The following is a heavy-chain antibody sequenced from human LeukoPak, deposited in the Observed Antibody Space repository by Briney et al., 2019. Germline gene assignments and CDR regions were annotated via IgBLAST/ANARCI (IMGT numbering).Heavy chain of an antibody. J-gene: IGHJ5*02. D-gene: IGHD1-26*01. CDR1: GGTFSSYA. CDR3: ARDKLSSAREIWFDP. V-gene: IGHV1-18*01. CDR2: INTHSGST. Sequence: ASVKVSCKASGGTFSSYAISWLRQAPGQGLEWIGWINTHSGSTKYSQSLRGRVTMTRDTSTSTAHLDLRSLRPDDTAVYYCARDKLSSAREIWFDPWGQGTLVTVSS.